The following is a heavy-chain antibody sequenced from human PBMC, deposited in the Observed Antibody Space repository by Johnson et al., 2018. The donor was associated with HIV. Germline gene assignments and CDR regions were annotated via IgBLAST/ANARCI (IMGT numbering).Heavy chain of an antibody. D-gene: IGHD1-26*01. CDR3: ARDYREANAFDI. J-gene: IGHJ3*02. CDR1: GFTVSSNY. Sequence: VQLVESGGGLVKPGGSLRLSCAASGFTVSSNYINWVRQAPGKGLECVSGIYSGGRTYYADSVRGRFTISRDNSKNTLYLQMNSLRAEDTAVYYCARDYREANAFDIWGQGTMVTVSS. V-gene: IGHV3-66*01. CDR2: IYSGGRT.